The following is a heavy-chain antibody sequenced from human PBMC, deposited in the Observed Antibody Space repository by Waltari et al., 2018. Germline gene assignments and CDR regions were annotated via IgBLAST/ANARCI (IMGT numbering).Heavy chain of an antibody. V-gene: IGHV3-7*03. J-gene: IGHJ4*02. CDR2: IKTDGTEK. Sequence: EDPLVGSGGGLVRPGESLRLPCAASGFPLIDYCMTGVRQVPGKGLEWVANIKTDGTEKNYVNSVKGRFTISRDNAKNSLSLQMDSLRAEDTAVYYCARLWNGPDCWGQGTLVTVSS. D-gene: IGHD1-1*01. CDR3: ARLWNGPDC. CDR1: GFPLIDYC.